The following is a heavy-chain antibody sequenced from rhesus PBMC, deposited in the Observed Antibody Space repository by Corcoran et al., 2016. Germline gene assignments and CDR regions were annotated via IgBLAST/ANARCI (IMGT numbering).Heavy chain of an antibody. Sequence: QVQLQESGPGVVKPSETLSLTCAVSGGSISDSYRWSCIRQPPGKGLEWIGYIYGSSTSTNYNPSRKSRVTSSKDTSKNQFSLKLSSVTAADTAVYYCARESWAFDFWGQGLRVTVSS. V-gene: IGHV4S10*01. J-gene: IGHJ3*01. CDR1: GGSISDSYR. CDR2: IYGSSTST. CDR3: ARESWAFDF.